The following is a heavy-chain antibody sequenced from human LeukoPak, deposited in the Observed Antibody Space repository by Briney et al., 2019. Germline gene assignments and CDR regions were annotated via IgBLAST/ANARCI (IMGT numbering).Heavy chain of an antibody. CDR1: GFTFSSYA. D-gene: IGHD3-22*01. Sequence: GGSLRLSCAASGFTFSSYAMHWVRQAPGKGLEWVAVISYDGSNKYYADSVKGRFTISRDNSKNTLYLQMNSLRAEDTAVYYCARGWGYYDSSGPTGMDVWGQGTTVTVSS. CDR3: ARGWGYYDSSGPTGMDV. J-gene: IGHJ6*02. CDR2: ISYDGSNK. V-gene: IGHV3-30-3*01.